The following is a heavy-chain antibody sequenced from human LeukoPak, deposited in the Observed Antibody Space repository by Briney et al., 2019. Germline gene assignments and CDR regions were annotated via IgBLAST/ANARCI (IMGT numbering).Heavy chain of an antibody. V-gene: IGHV2-26*01. CDR2: IFSNDEK. J-gene: IGHJ5*02. D-gene: IGHD3-10*01. Sequence: SGPTLVKPTETLTLTCTVSGFSLSNARMGVSWIRQPPGKALEWLAHIFSNDEKSYSTSLKSKPTISKDTSKSQVVLTMTNMDPVDTATYYCAMVRGVIPNWFDPWGQGTLVTVSS. CDR3: AMVRGVIPNWFDP. CDR1: GFSLSNARMG.